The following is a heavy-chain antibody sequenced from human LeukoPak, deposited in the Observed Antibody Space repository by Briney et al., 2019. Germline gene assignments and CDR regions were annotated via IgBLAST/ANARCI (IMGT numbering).Heavy chain of an antibody. D-gene: IGHD5-12*01. CDR2: INPSGGST. J-gene: IGHJ6*03. CDR3: AVAPRTPHYYYYYMDV. CDR1: GYTFTSYY. V-gene: IGHV1-46*01. Sequence: GASVKVSCKASGYTFTSYYMHWVRQAPGQGLEWMGIINPSGGSTSYAQKFQGRVTITADESTSTAYMELSSLRSEDTAVYYCAVAPRTPHYYYYYMDVWGKGTTVTVSS.